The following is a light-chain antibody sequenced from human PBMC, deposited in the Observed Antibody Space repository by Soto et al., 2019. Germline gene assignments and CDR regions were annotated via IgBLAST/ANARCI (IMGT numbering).Light chain of an antibody. Sequence: DIQMTQSPSSLSASVGDRVTITCRASQSISSSLNWYQQKPGKAPKLLMYAASSLQSGVPSRFSGSGSGTDFTLTISSLQPEDFATYYCQQSYSIPLWTIGQGTKVEIK. CDR1: QSISSS. V-gene: IGKV1-39*01. J-gene: IGKJ1*01. CDR2: AAS. CDR3: QQSYSIPLWT.